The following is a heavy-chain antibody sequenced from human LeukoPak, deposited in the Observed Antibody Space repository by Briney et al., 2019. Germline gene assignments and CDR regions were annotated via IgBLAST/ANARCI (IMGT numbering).Heavy chain of an antibody. CDR1: GGSFSGYY. J-gene: IGHJ3*02. CDR2: INHSGST. V-gene: IGHV4-34*01. CDR3: ARSPNAFDI. Sequence: SETLSLTCAVYGGSFSGYYWSWIRQPSGKGLEWIGEINHSGSTNYNPSLKSRVTISVDTSKNQFSLKLSSVTAADTAVYYCARSPNAFDIWGQGTMVTVSS.